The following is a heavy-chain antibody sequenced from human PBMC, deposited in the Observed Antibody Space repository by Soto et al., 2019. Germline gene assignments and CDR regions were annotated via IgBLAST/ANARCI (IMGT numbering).Heavy chain of an antibody. D-gene: IGHD2-2*01. CDR3: AKISRVTVSRIEDY. CDR1: GFSFSTYA. V-gene: IGHV3-23*01. J-gene: IGHJ4*02. Sequence: EVQLLESGGNLVHPGGSLRLSCAASGFSFSTYAMNWVRQAPGKGLEWVSLISGTGGTTYYADSVKGRFTISRDNSKNTLYLEMNSLRAEDTAIYYCAKISRVTVSRIEDYWGQGTLVTVSS. CDR2: ISGTGGTT.